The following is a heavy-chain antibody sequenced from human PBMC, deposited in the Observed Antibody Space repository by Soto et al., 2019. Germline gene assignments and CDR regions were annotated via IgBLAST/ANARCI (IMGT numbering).Heavy chain of an antibody. Sequence: WGSLRLSCAASGFTFSSYWMSWGRQAPGEGGGWGANIKQDGSGKYFVGSVKGRFTISRDKAKNSLYLHMNSLRAEDTAVYYCARASYGSRSPEDYYSYYLDVGRKGTTVTASS. D-gene: IGHD3-10*01. CDR1: GFTFSSYW. V-gene: IGHV3-7*03. CDR3: ARASYGSRSPEDYYSYYLDV. J-gene: IGHJ6*03. CDR2: IKQDGSGK.